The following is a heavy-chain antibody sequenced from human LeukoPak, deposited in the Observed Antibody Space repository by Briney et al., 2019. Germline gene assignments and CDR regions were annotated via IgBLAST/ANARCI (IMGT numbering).Heavy chain of an antibody. CDR1: GFAFSSYW. CDR3: ARVGATTIDY. Sequence: GGSLRLSCAASGFAFSSYWMSWVRQAPGKGLEWVAKINRDGSEKYYVDSVKGRFTISRENAQNSLYLQMNSLGAEDTAVYYCARVGATTIDYWGQGVLVTVSS. J-gene: IGHJ4*02. CDR2: INRDGSEK. V-gene: IGHV3-7*01. D-gene: IGHD1-26*01.